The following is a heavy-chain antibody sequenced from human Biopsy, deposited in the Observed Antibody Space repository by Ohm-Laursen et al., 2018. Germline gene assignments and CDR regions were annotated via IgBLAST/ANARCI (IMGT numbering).Heavy chain of an antibody. CDR2: INWNSGSV. D-gene: IGHD4-17*01. Sequence: SLRLSCAASGFTFDDYGMHWVRQAPGKGLEWVSGINWNSGSVGYADSVKGRFSISRDNAKNSLCLQMNSLRVEDTALYYCAKDALSTVTYAFDMWGQGTMVTV. V-gene: IGHV3-9*01. CDR3: AKDALSTVTYAFDM. CDR1: GFTFDDYG. J-gene: IGHJ3*02.